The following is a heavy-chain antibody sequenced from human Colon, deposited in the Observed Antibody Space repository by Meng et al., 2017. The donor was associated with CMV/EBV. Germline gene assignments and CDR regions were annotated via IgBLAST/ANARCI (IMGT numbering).Heavy chain of an antibody. Sequence: GESLKISCVASGLTFSSHWMHWVRQTPGKELVWVSRISDDGSITTYADSVRGRFTIYRDNTKNTLYLQMSSLAVDDTAVYYCITDAAGGDYWGQGALVTVSS. CDR1: GLTFSSHW. J-gene: IGHJ4*02. D-gene: IGHD1-14*01. CDR3: ITDAAGGDY. CDR2: ISDDGSIT. V-gene: IGHV3-74*01.